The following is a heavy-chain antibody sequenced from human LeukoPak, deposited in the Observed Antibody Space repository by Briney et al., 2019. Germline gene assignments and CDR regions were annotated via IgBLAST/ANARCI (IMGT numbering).Heavy chain of an antibody. J-gene: IGHJ6*02. CDR2: INSDGSST. Sequence: GGSLRLSCAASGFTFSSYWMHWVRQAPGKGLVWVSRINSDGSSTSYADSVKGRFTISRDNSKNTLYLQMNSLRAEDTAVYYCARDSRIQLWLGYYGMDVWGQGTTVTVSS. V-gene: IGHV3-74*01. CDR3: ARDSRIQLWLGYYGMDV. D-gene: IGHD5-18*01. CDR1: GFTFSSYW.